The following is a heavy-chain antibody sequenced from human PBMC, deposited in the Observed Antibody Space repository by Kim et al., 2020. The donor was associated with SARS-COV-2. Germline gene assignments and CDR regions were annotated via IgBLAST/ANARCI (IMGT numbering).Heavy chain of an antibody. CDR2: ISYDGSNK. Sequence: GGSLRLSCAASGFTFSSYAMHWVRQAPGKGLEWVAVISYDGSNKYYADSVKGRFTISRDNSKNTLYLQMNSLRAEDTAVYYCARDLPYETHAFDIWGQGTMVTVSS. CDR3: ARDLPYETHAFDI. CDR1: GFTFSSYA. J-gene: IGHJ3*02. D-gene: IGHD2-8*01. V-gene: IGHV3-30*04.